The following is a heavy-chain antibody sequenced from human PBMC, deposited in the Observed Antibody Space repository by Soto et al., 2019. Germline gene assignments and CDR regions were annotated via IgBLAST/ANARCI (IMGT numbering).Heavy chain of an antibody. CDR2: ISGSGGST. V-gene: IGHV3-23*01. D-gene: IGHD3-9*01. J-gene: IGHJ6*02. CDR1: GFTFSSYA. Sequence: GGSLRLSCAASGFTFSSYAMSWVRQAPGKGLEWVSAISGSGGSTYYADSVKGRFTISRDNSKNTLYLQMNSLRAEDTAVYYCAKDRRYTSYDILGNYGMDVWGQGTTVTVSS. CDR3: AKDRRYTSYDILGNYGMDV.